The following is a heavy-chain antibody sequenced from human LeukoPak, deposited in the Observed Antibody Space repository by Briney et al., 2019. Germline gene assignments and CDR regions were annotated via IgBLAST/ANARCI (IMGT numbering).Heavy chain of an antibody. CDR1: GYSFTSYW. CDR2: IYPGDSDT. D-gene: IGHD4-23*01. J-gene: IGHJ4*02. CDR3: VRRTGNSFVDY. Sequence: GESLKISCQGSGYSFTSYWIAWVRQLPGKGLEWMGIIYPGDSDTKYSPSFEGQVTSSVDKSISTAYLQWSSLKASDTAMYYSVRRTGNSFVDYWGQGTLVTVSS. V-gene: IGHV5-51*01.